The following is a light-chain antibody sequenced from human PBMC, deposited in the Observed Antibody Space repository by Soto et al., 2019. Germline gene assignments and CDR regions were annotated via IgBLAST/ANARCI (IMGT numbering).Light chain of an antibody. V-gene: IGKV1-5*01. CDR2: DVA. CDR3: QQYNSYPLT. J-gene: IGKJ4*01. CDR1: QSIDRW. Sequence: DIQMTQSPSTLSASVGDRVTITCRASQSIDRWLAWYQQRPGRAPKLLIYDVANFETGVPSRFSGSRSETEYTLTISSLQPADFAIYYCQQYNSYPLTFGGGTKVEIK.